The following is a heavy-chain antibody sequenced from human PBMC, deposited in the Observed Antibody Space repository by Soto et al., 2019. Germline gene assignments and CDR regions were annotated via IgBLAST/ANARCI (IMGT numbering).Heavy chain of an antibody. J-gene: IGHJ4*01. CDR2: ISDSGST. CDR1: GGSISSYY. D-gene: IGHD1-26*01. CDR3: ARLSSGGYYTMAY. V-gene: IGHV4-59*08. Sequence: SETLSLTCTVSGGSISSYYWSWIRQPPGKGLEWIGYISDSGSTNYNPSLKSRVTISVDMSRTQISLKLNSLIAADTAVYYCARLSSGGYYTMAYWGQGTLVTVAS.